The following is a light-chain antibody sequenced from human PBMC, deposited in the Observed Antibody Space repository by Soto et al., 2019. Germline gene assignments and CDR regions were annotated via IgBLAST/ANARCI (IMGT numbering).Light chain of an antibody. CDR3: QQYGSSGT. CDR1: QSVHNY. CDR2: GAS. V-gene: IGKV3-20*01. Sequence: ETVLPHSPATLALSHEDSAALSCKASQSVHNYLAWYQQKPGQAPRLLIYGASTRAAGIPDRFSGSGSGTDFTLTISRLEPEDFAVYYCQQYGSSGTFGQGTKVDI. J-gene: IGKJ1*01.